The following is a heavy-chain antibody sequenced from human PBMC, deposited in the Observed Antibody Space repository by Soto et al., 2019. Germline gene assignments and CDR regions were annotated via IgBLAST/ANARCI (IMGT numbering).Heavy chain of an antibody. J-gene: IGHJ3*02. CDR2: ISGSGGST. CDR1: GFTFSSYA. CDR3: AKEIGGWYSAFDI. V-gene: IGHV3-23*01. Sequence: EVQLLESGGGLVQPGGSLRLSCAASGFTFSSYAMSWVRQAPGKGLEWVSAISGSGGSTYYADSVKGRFTIPRDNPKNTLYLQMNSLRAEDTAVYYCAKEIGGWYSAFDIWGQGTMVTVSS. D-gene: IGHD6-19*01.